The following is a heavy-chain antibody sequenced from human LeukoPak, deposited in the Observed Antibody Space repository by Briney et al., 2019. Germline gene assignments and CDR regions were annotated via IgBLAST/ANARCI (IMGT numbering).Heavy chain of an antibody. CDR3: AKAVTYYYDSGGYYYFDY. V-gene: IGHV3-23*01. CDR1: GFTFSSYA. Sequence: TGGSLRLSCAASGFTFSSYAMSWVRQAPGKGLEWVSAISGSGGSTYYADSVKGRFTISRDNSKNTLYLQMNSLRAEDTAVYYCAKAVTYYYDSGGYYYFDYWGQGTLVTVSS. CDR2: ISGSGGST. J-gene: IGHJ4*02. D-gene: IGHD3-22*01.